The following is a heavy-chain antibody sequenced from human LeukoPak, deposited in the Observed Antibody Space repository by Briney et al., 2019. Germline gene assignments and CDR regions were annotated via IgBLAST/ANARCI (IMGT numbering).Heavy chain of an antibody. CDR3: ARWDRVDIAATNDDY. J-gene: IGHJ4*02. Sequence: ASVKVSCKASGYTFTTYTISWVRQAPGQGLEWMGWISVYNGNTNTALKFQGRVTMTADRSTGTAYMELRSLTSDDTAVYYCARWDRVDIAATNDDYWGQGTLVTVSS. CDR1: GYTFTTYT. D-gene: IGHD5-12*01. CDR2: ISVYNGNT. V-gene: IGHV1-18*04.